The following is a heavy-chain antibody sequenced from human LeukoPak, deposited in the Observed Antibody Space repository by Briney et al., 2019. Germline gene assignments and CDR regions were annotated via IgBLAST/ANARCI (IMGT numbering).Heavy chain of an antibody. D-gene: IGHD6-13*01. V-gene: IGHV3-30*04. CDR1: GFTFSSYA. CDR3: AREGSSSSWYYYYYYMDV. CDR2: ISYDGSNK. J-gene: IGHJ6*03. Sequence: GWSLRLSCAASGFTFSSYAMHWVRQAPGKGLEWVAVISYDGSNKYYADSVKGRFTISRDNSKNTLYLQMNSLRAEGTAVYYCAREGSSSSWYYYYYYMDVWGKGTTVTVSS.